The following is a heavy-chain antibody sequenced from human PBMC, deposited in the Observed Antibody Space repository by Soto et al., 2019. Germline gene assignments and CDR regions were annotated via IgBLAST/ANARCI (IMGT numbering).Heavy chain of an antibody. CDR3: AARIPVAY. J-gene: IGHJ4*02. CDR2: ISYDGTNK. V-gene: IGHV3-30*03. Sequence: GGSLRLSCAASGFTFSNYGMHWVRQAPGKGLEWVAVISYDGTNKYYADSVKGRFTISRDDAKNSLYLQMNSLRAEDTAVYYCAARIPVAYWGQGTLVTVSS. D-gene: IGHD6-19*01. CDR1: GFTFSNYG.